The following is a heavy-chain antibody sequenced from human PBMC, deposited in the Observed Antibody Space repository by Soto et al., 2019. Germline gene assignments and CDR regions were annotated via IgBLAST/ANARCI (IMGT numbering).Heavy chain of an antibody. J-gene: IGHJ4*02. V-gene: IGHV3-23*01. CDR2: ISGSGGST. D-gene: IGHD3-3*01. Sequence: GGSLRLSCAASGFTFSSYAMSWVRQAPGKGLEWVSAISGSGGSTYYADSVKGRFTISRDNSKNTLYLQMNSLRAEDTAVYYCAKVVDDFWSGYNLGDYWGQGTLVTVSS. CDR1: GFTFSSYA. CDR3: AKVVDDFWSGYNLGDY.